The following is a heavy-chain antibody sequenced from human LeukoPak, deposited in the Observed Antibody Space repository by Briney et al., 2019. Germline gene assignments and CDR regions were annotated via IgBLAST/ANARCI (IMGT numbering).Heavy chain of an antibody. Sequence: GGSLRLSCAASGFTVSSNYMSWVRQAPGKGLEWVSIIYSAGSTYYADSVKGRFTISRDNSKNTLYLQMNSLRAEDTAVYYCARLGLSYYYDSSGYLFDFWGQGTLVTVSS. CDR1: GFTVSSNY. D-gene: IGHD3-22*01. CDR2: IYSAGST. V-gene: IGHV3-66*04. J-gene: IGHJ4*02. CDR3: ARLGLSYYYDSSGYLFDF.